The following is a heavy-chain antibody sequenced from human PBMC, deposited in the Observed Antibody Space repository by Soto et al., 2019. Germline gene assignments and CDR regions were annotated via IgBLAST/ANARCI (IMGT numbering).Heavy chain of an antibody. CDR2: INHSGST. D-gene: IGHD2-2*02. CDR3: ARRDCSSTSCYTTSFWYFDL. V-gene: IGHV4-34*01. J-gene: IGHJ2*01. Sequence: SETLSLTCAVYGGSFSRYYWGWIRQPPGKWLEWIGEINHSGSTNYNPSLKSRVTISVDTSKNQFSLKLSSVTAADTAVYYCARRDCSSTSCYTTSFWYFDLWGRGXLVTV. CDR1: GGSFSRYY.